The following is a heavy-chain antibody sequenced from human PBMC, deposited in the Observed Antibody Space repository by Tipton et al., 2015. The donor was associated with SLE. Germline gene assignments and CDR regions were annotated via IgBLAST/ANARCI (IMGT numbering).Heavy chain of an antibody. D-gene: IGHD3-10*01. CDR2: IYYSGST. V-gene: IGHV4-39*07. CDR3: ARERGPAGEFDY. Sequence: TLSLTCTVSGGSISSSSYYWGWIRQPPGKGLEWIGSIYYSGSTYYNPSLKSRATISVDTSKNQFSLKLSSVTAADTAVYYCARERGPAGEFDYWGQGTLVTVSS. CDR1: GGSISSSSYY. J-gene: IGHJ4*02.